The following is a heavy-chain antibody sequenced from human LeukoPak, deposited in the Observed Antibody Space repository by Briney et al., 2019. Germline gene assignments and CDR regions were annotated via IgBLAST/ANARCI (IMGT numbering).Heavy chain of an antibody. V-gene: IGHV3-23*01. J-gene: IGHJ3*02. CDR1: GFTFNRYC. Sequence: GGSLRLSCAASGFTFNRYCMSWVRQAPGKGLEWVSAISGSGNSIYYADSVKGRFTVSRDNSENTLYLQMNSLRAEDTAVYYCAKDKGRISIAAPKDAFDIWGQGTMVTVSS. CDR3: AKDKGRISIAAPKDAFDI. CDR2: ISGSGNSI. D-gene: IGHD6-6*01.